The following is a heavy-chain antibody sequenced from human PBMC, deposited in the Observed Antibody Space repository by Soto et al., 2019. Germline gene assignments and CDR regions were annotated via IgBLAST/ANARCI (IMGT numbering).Heavy chain of an antibody. CDR1: GGSISSYY. CDR2: IYYSGST. D-gene: IGHD5-18*01. CDR3: AREGDTAMGTIDY. V-gene: IGHV4-59*01. J-gene: IGHJ4*02. Sequence: PSETLSLTCTVSGGSISSYYWSWIRQPPGKGLEWIGYIYYSGSTNYNPSLKSRVTISVDTSKNQFSLKLSSVTAADTAVYYCAREGDTAMGTIDYWGQGTLVTVSS.